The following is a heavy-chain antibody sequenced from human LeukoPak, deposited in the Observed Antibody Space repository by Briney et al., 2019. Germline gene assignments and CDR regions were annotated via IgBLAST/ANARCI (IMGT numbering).Heavy chain of an antibody. CDR3: TRDQLTNFDSSGRADF. V-gene: IGHV3-11*01. D-gene: IGHD3-22*01. J-gene: IGHJ4*02. CDR2: ISSRGGTI. CDR1: GFTFSDYY. Sequence: GGSLRLSCAASGFTFSDYYMSWVRQAPGKGLEWVSYISSRGGTIYYADSVKGRSTISRDNAKNSLYLQMNGLRAEDTAVYYCTRDQLTNFDSSGRADFWGQGTLVTVSS.